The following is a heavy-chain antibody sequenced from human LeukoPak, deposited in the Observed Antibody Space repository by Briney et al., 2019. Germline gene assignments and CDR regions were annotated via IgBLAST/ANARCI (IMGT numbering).Heavy chain of an antibody. J-gene: IGHJ4*02. Sequence: SETLSLTCAVYGGSFSGYCWSWIRQPPGKGLEWIGEINHSGSTNYNPSLKSRVTISVDTSKNQFSLKLSSVTAADTAVYYCATGECSGGSCYSKRVLDYWGQGTLVTVSS. CDR3: ATGECSGGSCYSKRVLDY. CDR2: INHSGST. V-gene: IGHV4-34*01. D-gene: IGHD2-15*01. CDR1: GGSFSGYC.